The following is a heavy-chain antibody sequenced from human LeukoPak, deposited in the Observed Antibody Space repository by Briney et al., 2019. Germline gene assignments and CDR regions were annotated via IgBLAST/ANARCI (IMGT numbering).Heavy chain of an antibody. Sequence: GGSLRLSCAASGLSFTDSGFHWVRHASGKGLEWVARIANEATNYATAYAASVKGRFTIYRDNSKNTAYLQMNSLKTEDTAMYYCVRHRTAGIGENWFDPWGQGTLVTVSS. D-gene: IGHD3-10*01. J-gene: IGHJ5*02. CDR2: IANEATNYAT. CDR1: GLSFTDSG. V-gene: IGHV3-73*01. CDR3: VRHRTAGIGENWFDP.